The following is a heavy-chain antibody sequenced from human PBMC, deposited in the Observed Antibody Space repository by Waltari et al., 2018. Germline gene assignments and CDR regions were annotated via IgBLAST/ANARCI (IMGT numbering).Heavy chain of an antibody. Sequence: QVQLVQSGAEVKKPGASVKVSCKASGYTFTGYYMHWVRQAPGQGLEWMGWINPNSGGTNYAQKFQGRVTMTRDTSISTAYMELGRLRSDDTAVYYCARVGIAAAGSYYFDYWGQGTLVTVSS. V-gene: IGHV1-2*02. J-gene: IGHJ4*02. CDR2: INPNSGGT. D-gene: IGHD6-13*01. CDR1: GYTFTGYY. CDR3: ARVGIAAAGSYYFDY.